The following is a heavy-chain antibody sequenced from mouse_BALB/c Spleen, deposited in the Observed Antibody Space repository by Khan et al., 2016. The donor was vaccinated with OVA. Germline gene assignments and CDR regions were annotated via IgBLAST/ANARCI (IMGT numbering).Heavy chain of an antibody. Sequence: QVQLKQSGPGLAAPSQSLYITCTVSGFSLTSYGVHWVRQPPGKGLEWLGVIWAGGSTNYNSALMSRLSISKDNSKSQVFLKMTSLQTDDTAMYYCGGYGSPRNYHAMDYWGQGTSVTVSS. CDR2: IWAGGST. CDR1: GFSLTSYG. V-gene: IGHV2-9*02. CDR3: GGYGSPRNYHAMDY. D-gene: IGHD1-1*01. J-gene: IGHJ4*01.